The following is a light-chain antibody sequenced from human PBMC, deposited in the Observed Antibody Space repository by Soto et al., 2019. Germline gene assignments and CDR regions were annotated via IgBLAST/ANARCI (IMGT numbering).Light chain of an antibody. CDR3: QQYGSSPRT. CDR1: QSVSSSF. J-gene: IGKJ2*01. CDR2: GAS. V-gene: IGKV3-20*01. Sequence: EIVLTQSPGTLSLSPGERATLSCRASQSVSSSFLAWYQQKPGQAPRLLIYGASSRATGIPDRFSGSGSGTDFTLTISRLEPEEFAVYYCQQYGSSPRTFGQGTNLEIK.